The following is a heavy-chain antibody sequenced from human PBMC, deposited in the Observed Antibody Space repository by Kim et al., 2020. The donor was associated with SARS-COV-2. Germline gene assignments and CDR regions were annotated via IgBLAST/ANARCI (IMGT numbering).Heavy chain of an antibody. CDR3: AGRERLGESTNWFDP. CDR2: ISSSSSTI. V-gene: IGHV3-48*02. CDR1: GFTFSSYS. Sequence: GGSLRLSCAASGFTFSSYSMNWVRQAPGKGLEWVSYISSSSSTIYYADSVKGRFTISRDNAKNSLYLQMNSLRDEDTAVYYCAGRERLGESTNWFDPWGQGTLVTVSS. D-gene: IGHD3-16*01. J-gene: IGHJ5*02.